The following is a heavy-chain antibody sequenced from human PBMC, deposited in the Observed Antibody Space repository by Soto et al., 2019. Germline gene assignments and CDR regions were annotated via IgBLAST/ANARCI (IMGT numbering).Heavy chain of an antibody. Sequence: EVQLLESGGNLVQPGLSLRLSCAASGFIFSDYAMTWVRQAPGKGLEWVSTISGTRGRQRNTFYTASVKGRFTVTRDNSKNTLFLQMNSLRVEDTAVYYCENTMSRLGGYDMHWLAPWGQGTLVTVSS. D-gene: IGHD5-12*01. CDR2: ISGTRGRQRNT. CDR3: ENTMSRLGGYDMHWLAP. CDR1: GFIFSDYA. J-gene: IGHJ5*02. V-gene: IGHV3-23*01.